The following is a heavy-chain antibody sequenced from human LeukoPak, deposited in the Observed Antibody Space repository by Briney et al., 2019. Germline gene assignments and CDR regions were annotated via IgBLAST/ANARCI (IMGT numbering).Heavy chain of an antibody. CDR3: ARCGYYDSSGYYPPDY. V-gene: IGHV5-51*01. J-gene: IGHJ4*02. CDR2: IFPADSDT. CDR1: GYSFTTYW. Sequence: GESLKISCRASGYSFTTYWIGWVRQMPGKGLEWMGVIFPADSDTRYSPSFQGQVTISADKSISTAYLQWSSLKASDTAMYYCARCGYYDSSGYYPPDYWGQGTLVTVSS. D-gene: IGHD3-22*01.